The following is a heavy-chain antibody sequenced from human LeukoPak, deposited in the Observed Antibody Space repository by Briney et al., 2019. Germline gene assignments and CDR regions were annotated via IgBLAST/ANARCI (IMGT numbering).Heavy chain of an antibody. D-gene: IGHD5-12*01. J-gene: IGHJ4*02. CDR2: VHYTGST. V-gene: IGHV4-59*01. Sequence: PSETLSLTCTVSGGSISSYYWSWIRQPPGKGLEWIGHVHYTGSTSQNPSLQSRVTISIDTSKNQFSLKLSSVTAADTAVYYCARLYSGYDSSDFDYWGQGTLVTVSS. CDR3: ARLYSGYDSSDFDY. CDR1: GGSISSYY.